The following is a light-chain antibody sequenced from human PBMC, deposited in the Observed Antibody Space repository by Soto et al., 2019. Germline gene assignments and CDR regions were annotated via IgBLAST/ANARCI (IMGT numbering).Light chain of an antibody. V-gene: IGKV1-39*01. CDR1: QSISTY. CDR3: QQSYSRPRT. J-gene: IGKJ1*01. Sequence: DIQMTQSPSSLSASVGYRVTLTCRASQSISTYLNWYQQKPGKAPDLLIYTASNLESGVPSRFSGSGSGTDFTLTISSLQPEDFATYFCQQSYSRPRTFGQGTKVDI. CDR2: TAS.